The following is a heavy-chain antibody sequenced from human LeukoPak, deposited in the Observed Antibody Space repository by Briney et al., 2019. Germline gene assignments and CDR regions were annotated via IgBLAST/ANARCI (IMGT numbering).Heavy chain of an antibody. CDR1: GFTFSTYT. V-gene: IGHV3-21*01. Sequence: GGSLRLSCAASGFTFSTYTMYWVRQAPGKGLEWVSSISSRSSYIYYADSVKGRSTISRDNAKNSLSLQMNSLRAEDTAVYYCARDGLAAATLHWCFDLWGRGTLVTVSS. D-gene: IGHD6-25*01. CDR2: ISSRSSYI. J-gene: IGHJ2*01. CDR3: ARDGLAAATLHWCFDL.